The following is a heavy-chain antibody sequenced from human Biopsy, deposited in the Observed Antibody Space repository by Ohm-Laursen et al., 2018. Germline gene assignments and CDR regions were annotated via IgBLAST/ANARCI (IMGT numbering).Heavy chain of an antibody. D-gene: IGHD2-2*01. CDR2: ISETSSHI. J-gene: IGHJ6*02. CDR3: ARDSSRRAREGGMDA. Sequence: SLRLSCAASGFSVSGYDMNWVRQAPGKGLEWISYISETSSHIYDADSVRGRFTVARDIAKNSLYLQLNSLRVEDTAVYYCARDSSRRAREGGMDAWGQGTTVTVSS. V-gene: IGHV3-21*01. CDR1: GFSVSGYD.